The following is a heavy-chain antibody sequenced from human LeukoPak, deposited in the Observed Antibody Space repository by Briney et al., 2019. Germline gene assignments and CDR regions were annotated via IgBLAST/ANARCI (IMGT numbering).Heavy chain of an antibody. D-gene: IGHD2-21*01. CDR2: IYYGGST. J-gene: IGHJ3*02. CDR1: GGSISSYY. Sequence: SETLSLTCTVSGGSISSYYWSWIRQPPGKGLEWIGYIYYGGSTNYNPSLKSRVTISVDTCKNQFSLKLSSVTAADTAVYYCARDSLHCGGDCYSDAFDIWGQGTMVTVSS. V-gene: IGHV4-59*01. CDR3: ARDSLHCGGDCYSDAFDI.